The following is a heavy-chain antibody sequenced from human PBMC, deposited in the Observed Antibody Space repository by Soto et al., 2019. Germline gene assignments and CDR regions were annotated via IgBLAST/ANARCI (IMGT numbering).Heavy chain of an antibody. CDR1: GFTFSTHS. V-gene: IGHV3-48*01. CDR3: VGEVGFQLIY. J-gene: IGHJ4*02. CDR2: ITSSDVT. Sequence: EVQLVESGGGLVQPGGSRRLSCAASGFTFSTHSMNWVRQAPGKGLEWISYITSSDVTMYADSVKGRFTISRDNAKNSLYLQMNSLSGEDTAVYFCVGEVGFQLIYWGQGTLVTVSS. D-gene: IGHD2-2*01.